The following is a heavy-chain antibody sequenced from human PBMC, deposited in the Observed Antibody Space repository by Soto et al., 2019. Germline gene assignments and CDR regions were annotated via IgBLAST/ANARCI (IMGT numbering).Heavy chain of an antibody. CDR3: GREGVRMDCGGDCSPP. J-gene: IGHJ5*02. CDR1: GYTFTSYG. Sequence: QVQLVQSGAEVKKPGASVKVSCKASGYTFTSYGISWVRQAPGQGLEWMGWISAYNGNTNYAQKLQGRVTMTTDTSTGTAYMELRSLRSEDTAGYYCGREGVRMDCGGDCSPPWGQGTLVTVSS. CDR2: ISAYNGNT. V-gene: IGHV1-18*01. D-gene: IGHD2-21*02.